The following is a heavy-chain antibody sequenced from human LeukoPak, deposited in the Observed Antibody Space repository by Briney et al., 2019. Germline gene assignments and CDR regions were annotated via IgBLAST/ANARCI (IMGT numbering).Heavy chain of an antibody. D-gene: IGHD2-2*01. J-gene: IGHJ4*02. CDR2: ISYDGSNK. V-gene: IGHV3-30-3*01. Sequence: GGSLRLSCAASGFTFSSYAMHWVRQAPGKGLEWVAVISYDGSNKYYADSVKGRFTISRDNSKNTLYLQMNSLRAEDTAVYYCARDLPQYQLLYYFDYWGQGTLVTVSS. CDR1: GFTFSSYA. CDR3: ARDLPQYQLLYYFDY.